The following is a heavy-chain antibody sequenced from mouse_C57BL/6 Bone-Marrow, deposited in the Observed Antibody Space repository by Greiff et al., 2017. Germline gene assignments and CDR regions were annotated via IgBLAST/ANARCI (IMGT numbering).Heavy chain of an antibody. CDR1: GYTFTSYG. J-gene: IGHJ1*01. CDR2: IYPRSGNT. D-gene: IGHD1-2*01. V-gene: IGHV1-81*01. CDR3: ARFEDTSAPYWYFSF. Sequence: VQLQESGAELARPGASVKLSCKASGYTFTSYGISWVKQRTGQGLEWIGEIYPRSGNTYYNEKFKGKATLTADKSSSTAYMEHSSLTSEDSAVSFCARFEDTSAPYWYFSFWDSGATVTVSA.